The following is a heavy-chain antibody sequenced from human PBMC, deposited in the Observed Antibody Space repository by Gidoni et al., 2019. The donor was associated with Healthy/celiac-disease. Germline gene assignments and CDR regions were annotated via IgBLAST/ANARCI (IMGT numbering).Heavy chain of an antibody. D-gene: IGHD5-18*01. J-gene: IGHJ4*02. CDR3: TRDPPHRYSYGYFY. V-gene: IGHV3-49*03. Sequence: EVQLVESGGGLGQTGRSLRLSGTASGFTFGAYAMSWFRQAPGKGLEWLGFIRSKAYGGTTEYAASVKGRFTISRDDSKSIAYLQMNSLKTEDTAVYYCTRDPPHRYSYGYFYWGQGTLVTVSS. CDR2: IRSKAYGGTT. CDR1: GFTFGAYA.